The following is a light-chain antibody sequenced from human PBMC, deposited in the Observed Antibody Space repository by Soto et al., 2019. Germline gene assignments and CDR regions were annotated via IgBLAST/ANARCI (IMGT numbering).Light chain of an antibody. CDR2: ATS. CDR3: QQSYSTPQVT. Sequence: DIQMTQSPSSLSASVGDRVTITCRASQSITSYLNWYQQKPGNAPKLLIYATSSLQSGVPSRFSGSGSGTDFTLTINSLQPEDFATYYCQQSYSTPQVTFGGGTKVDI. CDR1: QSITSY. V-gene: IGKV1-39*01. J-gene: IGKJ4*01.